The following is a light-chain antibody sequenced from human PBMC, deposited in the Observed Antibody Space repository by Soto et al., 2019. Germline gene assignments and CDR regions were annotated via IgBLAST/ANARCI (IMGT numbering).Light chain of an antibody. CDR3: QQYGSSPPVT. Sequence: EIVLTQSPGTLSLSPGERATLSCGASQSVSSSYLAWYQQKPGPAPRLLIYGASGRATGIPDRFSGSGSGTDVTLTISRLEPEDCAVYCCQQYGSSPPVTFGQGTRLESK. CDR2: GAS. CDR1: QSVSSSY. J-gene: IGKJ5*01. V-gene: IGKV3-20*01.